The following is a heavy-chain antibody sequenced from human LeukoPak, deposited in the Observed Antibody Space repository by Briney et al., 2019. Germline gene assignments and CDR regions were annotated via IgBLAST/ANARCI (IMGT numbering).Heavy chain of an antibody. D-gene: IGHD4-4*01. CDR1: GYTLTELS. Sequence: ASVKVSCEVSGYTLTELSMHWVRQAPGKGLEWMGGFDPEDGETIYAQKFQGRVTMTEDTSTDTAYMELSSLRSEDTAVYYCATGAGHDYSNYYYGMDVWGQGTTVTVSS. CDR2: FDPEDGET. CDR3: ATGAGHDYSNYYYGMDV. V-gene: IGHV1-24*01. J-gene: IGHJ6*02.